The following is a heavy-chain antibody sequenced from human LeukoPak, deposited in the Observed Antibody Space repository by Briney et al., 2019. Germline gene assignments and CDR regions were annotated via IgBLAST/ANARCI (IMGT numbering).Heavy chain of an antibody. D-gene: IGHD6-19*01. V-gene: IGHV1-18*01. CDR3: ATAYSSGWYDY. CDR1: GYTFTSYG. CDR2: ISAYNGNT. J-gene: IGHJ4*02. Sequence: ALVKVSCKASGYTFTSYGISWVRQAPGQGLEWMGWISAYNGNTNYAQKLQGRVTMTTDTSTSTAYMELRSLRSDDTAVYYCATAYSSGWYDYWGQGTLVTVSS.